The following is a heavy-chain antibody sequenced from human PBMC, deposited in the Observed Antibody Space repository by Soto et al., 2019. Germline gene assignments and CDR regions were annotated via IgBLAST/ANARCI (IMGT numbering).Heavy chain of an antibody. Sequence: ASVKVSCKASGYTFTSYDINWVRQATGQGLEWMGWMNPNSGNTGYAQKFQGRVTMTRNTSISTAYMELSSLRSEDTAVYYCARGVRVLRFVGANIYYFDYWGQGTLVTVSS. CDR2: MNPNSGNT. D-gene: IGHD3-3*01. CDR1: GYTFTSYD. J-gene: IGHJ4*02. V-gene: IGHV1-8*01. CDR3: ARGVRVLRFVGANIYYFDY.